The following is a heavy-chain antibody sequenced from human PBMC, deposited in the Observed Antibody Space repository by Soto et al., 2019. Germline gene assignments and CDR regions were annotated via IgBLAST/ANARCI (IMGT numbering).Heavy chain of an antibody. CDR1: GFTFSSYA. CDR2: ILGSGSDT. J-gene: IGHJ4*02. Sequence: GGSVRRSCAASGFTFSSYAMSWVRQAPEKGLEWVSGILGSGSDTYYADSLKGRFTISRDNSKNTLYLQMNSLRAGDTAVYYCAISGSYSVYYLDQLGQGTLVTVSS. V-gene: IGHV3-23*01. CDR3: AISGSYSVYYLDQ. D-gene: IGHD1-26*01.